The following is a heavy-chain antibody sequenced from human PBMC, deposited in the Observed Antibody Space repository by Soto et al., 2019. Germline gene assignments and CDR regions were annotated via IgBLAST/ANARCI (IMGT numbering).Heavy chain of an antibody. CDR2: ISANNGNT. V-gene: IGHV1-18*01. CDR3: ARARGSYALDY. CDR1: GYTFTNYG. D-gene: IGHD1-26*01. J-gene: IGHJ4*02. Sequence: QVQLVQSGAEVKKPGASVKVSCKASGYTFTNYGISWVRQAPGQGLEWMGWISANNGNTNYEQKLQGRVTMTTDTSPSTAYMALRSLRSDDTAVYYCARARGSYALDYWGQGTLVTVSS.